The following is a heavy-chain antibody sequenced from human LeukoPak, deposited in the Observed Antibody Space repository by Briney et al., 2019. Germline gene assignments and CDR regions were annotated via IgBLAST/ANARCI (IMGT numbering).Heavy chain of an antibody. J-gene: IGHJ4*02. CDR2: ISGSGGST. CDR1: GFTFSSYA. Sequence: GGSLRLSRAASGFTFSSYAMSWVRQAPGKGLEWVSAISGSGGSTYYADSVKGRFTISRDNSKNTLYLQMNSLRAEDTAVYYCARGYSSGWYSFRYFDYWGQGTLVTVSS. D-gene: IGHD6-19*01. V-gene: IGHV3-23*01. CDR3: ARGYSSGWYSFRYFDY.